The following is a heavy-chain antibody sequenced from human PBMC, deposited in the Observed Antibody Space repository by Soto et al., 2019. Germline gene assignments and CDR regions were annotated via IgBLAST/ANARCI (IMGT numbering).Heavy chain of an antibody. CDR2: ISAYNGNT. V-gene: IGHV1-18*01. CDR3: AREWAWLRLRGIYYYYGMDV. Sequence: QVQLVQSGAEVKKPGASVKVSCKASGYTFTSYGISWVRQAPGQGLEWMGWISAYNGNTNYAQKLQGRVTMTTDTATSTAYMELRRLRSDDTAVYYCAREWAWLRLRGIYYYYGMDVWGQGTTVTVSS. CDR1: GYTFTSYG. D-gene: IGHD5-12*01. J-gene: IGHJ6*02.